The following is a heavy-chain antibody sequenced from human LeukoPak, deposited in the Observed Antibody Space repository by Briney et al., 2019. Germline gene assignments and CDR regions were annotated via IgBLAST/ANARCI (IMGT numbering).Heavy chain of an antibody. Sequence: GGSLRLSCAASGFTVSSNYMSWVRQAPGEGLEWVSVIYSGGSTYYADSVKGRFTISRDNSKNTLYLQMNSLRAEDTAVYYCAMAFYDSSGYYDAFDIWGQGTMVTVSS. V-gene: IGHV3-66*01. CDR3: AMAFYDSSGYYDAFDI. CDR2: IYSGGST. CDR1: GFTVSSNY. D-gene: IGHD3-22*01. J-gene: IGHJ3*02.